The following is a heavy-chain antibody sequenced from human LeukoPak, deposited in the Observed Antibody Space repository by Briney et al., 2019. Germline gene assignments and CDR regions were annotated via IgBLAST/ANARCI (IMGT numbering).Heavy chain of an antibody. CDR3: ARGVYIAAAQYAY. CDR1: GGSISSYY. Sequence: SETLSLTCTVSGGSISSYYWSWIRQPPGKGLEWIGYIYYSGTTNYNPSLKSRVTISVDTSKDQFSLKLSSVTAADTAAYYCARGVYIAAAQYAYWGQGTLVTVSS. D-gene: IGHD6-13*01. CDR2: IYYSGTT. V-gene: IGHV4-59*01. J-gene: IGHJ4*02.